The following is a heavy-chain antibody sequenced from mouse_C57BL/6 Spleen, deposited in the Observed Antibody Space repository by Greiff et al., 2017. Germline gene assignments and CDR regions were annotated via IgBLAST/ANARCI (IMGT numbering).Heavy chain of an antibody. CDR2: IYPGSGST. J-gene: IGHJ3*01. CDR1: GYTFTSYW. CDR3: AKGRGCAY. V-gene: IGHV1-55*01. D-gene: IGHD3-3*01. Sequence: QVHVKQPGAELVKPGASVKMSCKASGYTFTSYWITWVKQRPGQGLEWIGDIYPGSGSTNYNEKFKSKATLTVDTSSSTAYMQLSSLTSADSAIYFCAKGRGCAYWGQGTLVTVSA.